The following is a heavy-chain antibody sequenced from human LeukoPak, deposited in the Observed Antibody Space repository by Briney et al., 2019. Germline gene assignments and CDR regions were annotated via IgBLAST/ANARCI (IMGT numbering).Heavy chain of an antibody. CDR3: ARDLGKRGAGAFDI. D-gene: IGHD6-19*01. CDR1: GGSISSGDYY. V-gene: IGHV4-30-4*08. Sequence: SQTLSLTCTVSGGSISSGDYYWSWIRQPPGKGLEWIGYIYYSGSTYYNPPLKSRVTISVDTSKNQFSLKLSSVTAADTAVYYCARDLGKRGAGAFDIWGQGTMVTVSS. J-gene: IGHJ3*02. CDR2: IYYSGST.